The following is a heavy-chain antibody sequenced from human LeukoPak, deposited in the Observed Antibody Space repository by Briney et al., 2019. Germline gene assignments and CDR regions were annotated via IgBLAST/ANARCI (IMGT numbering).Heavy chain of an antibody. J-gene: IGHJ4*02. CDR3: ARCGVRGGHVDY. CDR2: IYPGDSDI. CDR1: GYSFTSYW. D-gene: IGHD3-10*01. Sequence: GESLKISCKGSGYSFTSYWIGWVRQIPGNGLKFIGIIYPGDSDIRYSPSFQGQVTISADKSISTAYLQWSSLKASDTAMYYCARCGVRGGHVDYWGQGTLVTVSS. V-gene: IGHV5-51*01.